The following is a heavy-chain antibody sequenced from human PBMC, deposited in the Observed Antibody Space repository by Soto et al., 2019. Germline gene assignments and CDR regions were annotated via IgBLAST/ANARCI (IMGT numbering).Heavy chain of an antibody. CDR3: AKAGYCSSTSCYFGYYYYGMDV. Sequence: SPSLSCAASGFTFSSYAMSWVRPAPGKGLEWVSAISGSGGSTYYADSVKGRFTISRDNSKNTLYLQMNSLRAEDTAVYYCAKAGYCSSTSCYFGYYYYGMDVWGQGTTVTVSS. CDR2: ISGSGGST. V-gene: IGHV3-23*01. J-gene: IGHJ6*02. CDR1: GFTFSSYA. D-gene: IGHD2-2*01.